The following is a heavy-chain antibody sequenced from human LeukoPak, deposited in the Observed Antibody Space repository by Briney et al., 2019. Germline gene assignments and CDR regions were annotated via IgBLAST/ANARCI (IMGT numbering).Heavy chain of an antibody. Sequence: ASVKVSCKASGYTFTSYGISWVRQAPGQGLEWMGWISAYNGNTNYAQKLQGRVTMTTDTSTSTAYMELRSLRSDDTAVYYCARVVRYYDSCGYHRFGFDYWGQGTLVTVSS. CDR3: ARVVRYYDSCGYHRFGFDY. V-gene: IGHV1-18*01. D-gene: IGHD3-22*01. CDR2: ISAYNGNT. J-gene: IGHJ4*02. CDR1: GYTFTSYG.